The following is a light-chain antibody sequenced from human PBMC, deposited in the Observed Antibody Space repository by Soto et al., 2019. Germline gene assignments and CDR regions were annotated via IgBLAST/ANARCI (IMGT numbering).Light chain of an antibody. Sequence: VMTQSPASPCLSPLERDTLSCRASRTVTTNLAWYHQKPGQAPRLLIYGASIRATGIPDRFSGSGSGTEFTLTISSLQPEDFATYYCQQFNNYPITFGQGTRLEIK. CDR2: GAS. CDR3: QQFNNYPIT. J-gene: IGKJ5*01. CDR1: RTVTTN. V-gene: IGKV3-15*01.